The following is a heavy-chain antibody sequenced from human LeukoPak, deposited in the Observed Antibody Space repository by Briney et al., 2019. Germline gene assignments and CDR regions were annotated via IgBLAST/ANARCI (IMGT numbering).Heavy chain of an antibody. V-gene: IGHV4-59*01. D-gene: IGHD6-13*01. CDR2: IYYSGST. J-gene: IGHJ4*02. CDR1: GGSISTYY. CDR3: ARSPVRIAAPGRGFDY. Sequence: PSETLSLTCNVSGGSISTYYWSWIRQPPGKGLEWIGYIYYSGSTNYNPSLKSRVTISVDTSKSQFSPKLSPVTAADTAVYYCARSPVRIAAPGRGFDYWGQGTLVTVSS.